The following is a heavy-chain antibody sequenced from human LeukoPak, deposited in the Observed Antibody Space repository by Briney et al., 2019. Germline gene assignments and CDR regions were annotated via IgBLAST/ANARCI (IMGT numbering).Heavy chain of an antibody. J-gene: IGHJ4*02. CDR3: ARDSPPLHYYDSSGYPYYFDY. D-gene: IGHD3-22*01. V-gene: IGHV4-61*02. CDR1: GGSISSGGYY. Sequence: PSQTLSLTCTVSGGSISSGGYYWSWIRQPAGKGLEWIGRIYTSGSTNYNPSLKSRVTMSVDTSKNQFSLKLSSVTAADTAVYYCARDSPPLHYYDSSGYPYYFDYWGQGTLVTVSS. CDR2: IYTSGST.